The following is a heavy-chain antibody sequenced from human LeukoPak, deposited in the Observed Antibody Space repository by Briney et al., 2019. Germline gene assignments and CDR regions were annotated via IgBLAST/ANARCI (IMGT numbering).Heavy chain of an antibody. Sequence: GASVKVSCKASGYTFTSYGISWVRQAPGQGLEWMGWISVYNGNTNYAQKFQGRVTMTTDTSTSTAYMELRSLRSEDTAVYYCAQPNYYGSGSYSYWGQGTLVTVSS. D-gene: IGHD3-10*01. CDR2: ISVYNGNT. V-gene: IGHV1-18*01. J-gene: IGHJ4*02. CDR1: GYTFTSYG. CDR3: AQPNYYGSGSYSY.